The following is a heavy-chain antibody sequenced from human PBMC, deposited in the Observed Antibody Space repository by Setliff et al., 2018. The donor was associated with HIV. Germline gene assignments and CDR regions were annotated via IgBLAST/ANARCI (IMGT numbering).Heavy chain of an antibody. J-gene: IGHJ5*02. V-gene: IGHV3-48*01. CDR3: VKDVLKFWSGSGALDL. CDR2: ISSGSGTI. D-gene: IGHD3-3*01. CDR1: GFTLSNYG. Sequence: GGSLRLSCAAPGFTLSNYGMHWVRQAPAKGLGWVSSISSGSGTIYYADSVKDRVTISRDNAKNSLYLQMNSLRADDTAVYYCVKDVLKFWSGSGALDLWGPGTLVTVSS.